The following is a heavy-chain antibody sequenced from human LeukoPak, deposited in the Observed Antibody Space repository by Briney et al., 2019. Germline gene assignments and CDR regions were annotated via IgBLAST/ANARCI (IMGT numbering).Heavy chain of an antibody. CDR1: GFSFASYE. D-gene: IGHD1-26*01. CDR2: IGSSGSVI. V-gene: IGHV3-48*03. CDR3: ARGTDSGTSTRGGAFDI. J-gene: IGHJ3*02. Sequence: GGSLRLSCAASGFSFASYEMNWVRQAPGKGLEWVSYIGSSGSVIYYADSVKGRFTISRDNAKNSLYLQMNSLRVEETAVYYCARGTDSGTSTRGGAFDIWGQGTMVTVSS.